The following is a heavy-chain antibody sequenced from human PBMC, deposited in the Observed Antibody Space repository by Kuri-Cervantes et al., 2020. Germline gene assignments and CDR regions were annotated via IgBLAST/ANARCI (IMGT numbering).Heavy chain of an antibody. CDR2: ISGSGGST. V-gene: IGHV3-23*01. Sequence: GGSLRLSCAASGFTFSSYAMSWVRQAPGKGLEWVSAISGSGGSTYYADSVKGRFTISRDNSKNTLYLQMNSLRAEDTAVYYCARGNYSSSWYWYYYYYMDVWGKGTTVTVSS. D-gene: IGHD6-13*01. J-gene: IGHJ6*03. CDR1: GFTFSSYA. CDR3: ARGNYSSSWYWYYYYYMDV.